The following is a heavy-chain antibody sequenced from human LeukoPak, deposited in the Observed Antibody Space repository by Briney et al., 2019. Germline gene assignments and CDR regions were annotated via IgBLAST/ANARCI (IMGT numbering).Heavy chain of an antibody. D-gene: IGHD3-10*01. CDR2: IYYSGST. J-gene: IGHJ6*03. Sequence: SETLSLTCTVSGGSITNYYWSWIRQPPRKGLEWIGYIYYSGSTNYNPSLKSRVTISVDTSKNQFSLKLSSVTAADTAVYYCARAIIPYYYYMDVWGKGTTVTVSS. V-gene: IGHV4-59*12. CDR3: ARAIIPYYYYMDV. CDR1: GGSITNYY.